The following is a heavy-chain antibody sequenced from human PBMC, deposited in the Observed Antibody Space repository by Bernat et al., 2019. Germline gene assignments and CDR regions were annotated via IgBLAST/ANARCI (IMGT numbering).Heavy chain of an antibody. D-gene: IGHD3-10*01. CDR3: VRENDYGGSKNTFDY. CDR1: GFTFSSHA. CDR2: ISGSGDKT. Sequence: EVQLVESGGGLVQPGGSLRLSCAGSGFTFSSHAMTWVRQAPGKGLEWVSAISGSGDKTYYADSVKGRFTVSRDNSKNTVYLQMNSLRVEDTAVHYCVRENDYGGSKNTFDYWGQGTPVTVSS. V-gene: IGHV3-23*04. J-gene: IGHJ4*02.